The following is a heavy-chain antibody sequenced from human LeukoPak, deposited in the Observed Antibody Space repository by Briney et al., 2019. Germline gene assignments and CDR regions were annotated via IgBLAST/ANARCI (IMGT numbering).Heavy chain of an antibody. CDR2: ISAYNGNT. D-gene: IGHD6-13*01. CDR3: ARDPLQYSGSWYETITGFDP. V-gene: IGHV1-18*01. CDR1: GYIFTSYV. J-gene: IGHJ5*02. Sequence: ASVKVSCKASGYIFTSYVISWVRQAARQALEWMGWISAYNGNTNYAQKLQARVTMTTETPTSTAYIQLRSLRSAETAVYYFARDPLQYSGSWYETITGFDPWGQGTLVTVSS.